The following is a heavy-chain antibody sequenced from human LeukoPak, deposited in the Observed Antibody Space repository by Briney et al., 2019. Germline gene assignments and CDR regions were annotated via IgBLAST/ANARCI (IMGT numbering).Heavy chain of an antibody. D-gene: IGHD3-10*01. J-gene: IGHJ4*02. CDR3: AKRGGYDYGSHFDH. V-gene: IGHV3-23*01. CDR1: GFTFSTFG. Sequence: GGSLRLSCAASGFTFSTFGVGWVRQAPGKGLERVSAISGSGHNTYYTDSVKGRFTMSRDNSKNTLYLQMDSLRAEDTAVYFCAKRGGYDYGSHFDHWGQGTLVTVSS. CDR2: ISGSGHNT.